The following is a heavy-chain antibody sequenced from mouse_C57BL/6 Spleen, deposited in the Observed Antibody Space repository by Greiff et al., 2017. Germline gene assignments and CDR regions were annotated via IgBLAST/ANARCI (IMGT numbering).Heavy chain of an antibody. D-gene: IGHD1-1*01. CDR3: ARNYGSSQGARDY. CDR2: IYPGSGST. Sequence: QVQLKQPGAELVKPGASVKMSCKASGYTFTSYWINWVKQRPGQGLEWIGDIYPGSGSTNYNEQFKSKATLTVDTSSSTAYMQLSSLTSADSAVYYCARNYGSSQGARDYWGQGTSVTVSS. CDR1: GYTFTSYW. V-gene: IGHV1-55*01. J-gene: IGHJ4*01.